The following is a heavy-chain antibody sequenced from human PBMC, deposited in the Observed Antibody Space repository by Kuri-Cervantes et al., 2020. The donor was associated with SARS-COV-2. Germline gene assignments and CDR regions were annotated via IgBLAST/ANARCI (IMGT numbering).Heavy chain of an antibody. J-gene: IGHJ4*02. CDR3: ARERVGVHDY. CDR1: GFTFSSYS. Sequence: GESLKISCAASGFTFSSYSMNWVRQAPGKGLEWVSSISSSSSYIYYADSVKGRFTISRDNAKNSLYLQMNSLRAEDTALYYCARERVGVHDYWGQGTLVTVSS. V-gene: IGHV3-21*01. CDR2: ISSSSSYI. D-gene: IGHD2-21*01.